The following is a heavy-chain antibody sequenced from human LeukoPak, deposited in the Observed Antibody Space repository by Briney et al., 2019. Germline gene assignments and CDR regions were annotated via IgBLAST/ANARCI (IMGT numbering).Heavy chain of an antibody. CDR2: IYYSGST. J-gene: IGHJ4*02. D-gene: IGHD1-26*01. Sequence: PSETLSLTCTVSGGSIRSSSYYWGWIRQPPGKGLEWIGSIYYSGSTYYNPSLKSRVTISVDTSKNQFSLKLSSVTAADTAVYYCARHSSRSGSRDYWGQGTLVTVSS. CDR3: ARHSSRSGSRDY. V-gene: IGHV4-39*01. CDR1: GGSIRSSSYY.